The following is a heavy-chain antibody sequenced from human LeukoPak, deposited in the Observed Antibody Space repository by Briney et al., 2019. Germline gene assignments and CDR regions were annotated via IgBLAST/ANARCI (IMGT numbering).Heavy chain of an antibody. J-gene: IGHJ4*02. CDR3: AREHSGSSNGGVLFDY. CDR1: IYSISSGYY. Sequence: SETLSLTCTVSIYSISSGYYWGWIRQPPGKGLEWIGYIYHSGSTYYNPSLKSRVTISVDRSKNQFSLKLSSVTAADTAVYYCAREHSGSSNGGVLFDYWGQGTLVTVSS. V-gene: IGHV4-38-2*02. CDR2: IYHSGST. D-gene: IGHD1-26*01.